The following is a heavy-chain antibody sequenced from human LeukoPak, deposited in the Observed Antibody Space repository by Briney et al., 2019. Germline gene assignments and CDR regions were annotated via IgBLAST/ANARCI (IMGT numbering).Heavy chain of an antibody. Sequence: ASVKVSCKASGYTFTGYYMHWVRQAPGQGLEWMGWINPNSGGTNYAQKFQGRVTMTRNTSISTAYMELSSLRSEDTAVYYCARGRRYCSSTSCLLDVWGQGTTVTVSS. CDR1: GYTFTGYY. D-gene: IGHD2-2*01. CDR2: INPNSGGT. J-gene: IGHJ6*02. CDR3: ARGRRYCSSTSCLLDV. V-gene: IGHV1-2*02.